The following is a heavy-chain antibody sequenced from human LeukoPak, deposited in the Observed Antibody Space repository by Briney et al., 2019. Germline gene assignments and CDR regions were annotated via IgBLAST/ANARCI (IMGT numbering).Heavy chain of an antibody. Sequence: ASVKVSCKASGGTFSSYAISWVRQAPGQGLEWMGRIIPILGIANYAQKFQGRVTITADKSTNTAYMELSSLRSEDTAVYYCARQWRGYSGYAAFDIWGQGTMVTVSS. CDR2: IIPILGIA. J-gene: IGHJ3*02. V-gene: IGHV1-69*04. CDR1: GGTFSSYA. D-gene: IGHD5-12*01. CDR3: ARQWRGYSGYAAFDI.